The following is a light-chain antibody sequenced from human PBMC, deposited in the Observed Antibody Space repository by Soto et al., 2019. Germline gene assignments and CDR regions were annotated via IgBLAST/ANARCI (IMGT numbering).Light chain of an antibody. CDR2: AAS. V-gene: IGKV1-39*01. Sequence: DIQMTQSPSSLSASVGDRVTIPCRASQSIITYLNWYQQKPGKAPNLLIYAASSLQSGVPSRFSGSGSGTDFTLTINSLQPEDFATYYCQQSYSAPRTFGQGTKVEIK. CDR3: QQSYSAPRT. J-gene: IGKJ1*01. CDR1: QSIITY.